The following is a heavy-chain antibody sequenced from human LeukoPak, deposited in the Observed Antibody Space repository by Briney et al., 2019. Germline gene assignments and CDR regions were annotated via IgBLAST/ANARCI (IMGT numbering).Heavy chain of an antibody. V-gene: IGHV4-59*01. J-gene: IGHJ6*03. CDR1: GGSISSYY. D-gene: IGHD3-9*01. CDR3: AREAYDILTGYYIVEWWRDPTPYYYYYMDV. Sequence: PSETLSLTCTVSGGSISSYYWSWIRQPPGKGLEWIGCIYYSGSTNYNPSLKSRVTIPVDTSKNQFSLKLSSVTAADTAVYYCAREAYDILTGYYIVEWWRDPTPYYYYYMDVWGKGTTVTVSS. CDR2: IYYSGST.